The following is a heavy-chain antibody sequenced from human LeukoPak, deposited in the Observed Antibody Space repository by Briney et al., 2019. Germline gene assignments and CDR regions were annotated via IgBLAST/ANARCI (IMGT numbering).Heavy chain of an antibody. V-gene: IGHV3-74*01. CDR2: INSDVSST. CDR1: GFTFSSYW. J-gene: IGHJ4*02. D-gene: IGHD3-10*01. CDR3: HRDYFGSGSERDY. Sequence: GGSLRLSCAASGFTFSSYWMHWVRHAPGKGLVWVSRINSDVSSTRYADSVKGRFTIYRDNAKNTLYLQMNSLRAEDTAVYYCHRDYFGSGSERDYWGQGTLVTVSS.